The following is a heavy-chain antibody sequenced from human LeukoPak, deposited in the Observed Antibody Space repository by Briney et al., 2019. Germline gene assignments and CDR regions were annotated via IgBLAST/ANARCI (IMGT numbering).Heavy chain of an antibody. CDR1: GFSLSATGVR. CDR3: ARIGNYDTSGYPLDY. D-gene: IGHD3-22*01. CDR2: IDWDDDK. V-gene: IGHV2-70*04. Sequence: SGPALVKPTQTLTLTCTFSGFSLSATGVRVSWIRQSPGKALEWLARIDWDDDKFYSTSLKTRLTISKDTSKNQVVLTMTNVNPVDTATYYCARIGNYDTSGYPLDYWGRGTLVTVSS. J-gene: IGHJ4*02.